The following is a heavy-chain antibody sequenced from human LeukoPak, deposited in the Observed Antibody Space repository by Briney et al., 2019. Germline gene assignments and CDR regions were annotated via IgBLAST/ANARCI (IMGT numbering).Heavy chain of an antibody. CDR1: GYTFSSYY. D-gene: IGHD3-22*01. CDR3: ARGYYDTRGSAFDI. J-gene: IGHJ3*02. CDR2: INPSGGST. V-gene: IGHV1-46*01. Sequence: SVSVSCKASGYTFSSYYMHWVRQAPGQGLEWMGIINPSGGSTSYAQKFEGRVTMTGDTSTSTVYMDLSSLRSEDTAMYYCARGYYDTRGSAFDIWGRGTTATVSS.